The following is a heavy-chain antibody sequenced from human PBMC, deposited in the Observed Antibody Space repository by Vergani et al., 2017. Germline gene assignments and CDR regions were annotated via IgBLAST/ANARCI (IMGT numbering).Heavy chain of an antibody. CDR2: ISSDGGST. J-gene: IGHJ4*02. V-gene: IGHV3-23*04. CDR3: AGPQGTSAYYYGGFDY. CDR1: GFTFDDYA. Sequence: EVQLVESGGGLVKPGGSLRLSCAASGFTFDDYAMHWVRQAPGKGLEWVSTISSDGGSTYYADSVKGRFTISRDNSKNTLSLQMNSLTAEDTAIYYCAGPQGTSAYYYGGFDYWGQGILVTVSS. D-gene: IGHD3-22*01.